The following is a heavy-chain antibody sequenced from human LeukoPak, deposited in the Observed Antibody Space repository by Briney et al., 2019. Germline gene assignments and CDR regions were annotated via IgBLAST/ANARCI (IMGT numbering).Heavy chain of an antibody. V-gene: IGHV1-2*02. D-gene: IGHD4-17*01. Sequence: ASVKVSCKASGYTFTGYYMHWVRQAPGQGLEWMGWINPNSGGTNYAQKFQGRVTMTRDTSISTAYMELSSLRSEDTAVYYCARGVFDYGDYVFVYWGQGTLVTVSS. J-gene: IGHJ4*02. CDR3: ARGVFDYGDYVFVY. CDR1: GYTFTGYY. CDR2: INPNSGGT.